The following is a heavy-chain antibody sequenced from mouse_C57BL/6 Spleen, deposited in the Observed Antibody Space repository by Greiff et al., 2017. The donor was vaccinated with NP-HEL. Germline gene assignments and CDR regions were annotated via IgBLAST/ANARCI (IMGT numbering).Heavy chain of an antibody. CDR3: ARGDYYGSSSLYYFDY. Sequence: QVHVKQPGAELVKPGASVKLSCKASGYTFTSYWMHWVKQRPGQGLEWIGMIHPNSGSTNYNEKFKSKATLTVDKSSSTAYMQLSSLTSEDSAVYYCARGDYYGSSSLYYFDYWGQGTTLTVSS. CDR2: IHPNSGST. J-gene: IGHJ2*01. V-gene: IGHV1-64*01. D-gene: IGHD1-1*01. CDR1: GYTFTSYW.